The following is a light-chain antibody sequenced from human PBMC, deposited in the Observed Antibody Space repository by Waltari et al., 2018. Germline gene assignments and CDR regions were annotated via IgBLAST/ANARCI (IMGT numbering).Light chain of an antibody. V-gene: IGLV3-21*02. CDR3: HVWDTNTKDAV. CDR2: ANA. CDR1: NIGSKN. J-gene: IGLJ2*01. Sequence: SYELTQPPSVSAASGQTARITCEGDNIGSKNVHWYQQKSPQAPVLVIFANAKRPSGTPERFSGSNSGITATLTISRVEAGDEAAYYCHVWDTNTKDAVFGGGTRLTVL.